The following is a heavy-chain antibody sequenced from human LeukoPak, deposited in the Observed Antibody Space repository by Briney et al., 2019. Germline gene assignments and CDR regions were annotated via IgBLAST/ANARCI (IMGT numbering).Heavy chain of an antibody. J-gene: IGHJ4*02. CDR3: AREVVDDGNADDTLDFYY. Sequence: GGSLSLSFAGCVYTFRGYIWNSVGQAPGKGLEWVSYISSSSSTIYYADSVKGRFTISRDNAKNSLYLQMNSLRDEDTAVYYCAREVVDDGNADDTLDFYYWGPVTLVTVSS. V-gene: IGHV3-48*02. CDR1: VYTFRGYI. D-gene: IGHD2-15*01. CDR2: ISSSSSTI.